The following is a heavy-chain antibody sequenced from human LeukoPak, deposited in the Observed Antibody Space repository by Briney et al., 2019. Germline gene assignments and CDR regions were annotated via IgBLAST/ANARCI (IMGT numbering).Heavy chain of an antibody. CDR3: ARRFSSWSPHFDY. D-gene: IGHD6-19*01. CDR2: ISSSGSTI. Sequence: GGSLRLSCAASGFTFSDYYMSWIRQAPGKGLEWVSYISSSGSTIYYADSVKGRFTISRDNAKNSLYLQMNSLRAEDTAVYYCARRFSSWSPHFDYWGQGTLVTVSS. CDR1: GFTFSDYY. V-gene: IGHV3-11*04. J-gene: IGHJ4*02.